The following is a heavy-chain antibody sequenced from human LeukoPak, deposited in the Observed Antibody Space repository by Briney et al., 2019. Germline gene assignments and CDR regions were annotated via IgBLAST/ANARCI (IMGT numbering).Heavy chain of an antibody. Sequence: SETLSLTCTVSGGSISSYYWSWIRQPAGKGLEWIGRIYTSGSTNYNPSLKSRVTMSVDTSKNQFSLKLSSVTAADTAVYYCARVGYYDSSGYYHCDYWGQGTLVTVSS. J-gene: IGHJ4*02. CDR2: IYTSGST. CDR3: ARVGYYDSSGYYHCDY. D-gene: IGHD3-22*01. V-gene: IGHV4-4*07. CDR1: GGSISSYY.